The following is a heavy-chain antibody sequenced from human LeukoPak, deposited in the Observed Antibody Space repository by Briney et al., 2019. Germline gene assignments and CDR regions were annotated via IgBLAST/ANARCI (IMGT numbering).Heavy chain of an antibody. V-gene: IGHV3-49*04. CDR3: TRDGTRETKWSGYYIDY. CDR2: IRSKVHGGTT. J-gene: IGHJ4*02. D-gene: IGHD3-3*01. CDR1: GFNFGDYA. Sequence: GGSLRLSCTASGFNFGDYALTWVRQAPGKGLEWVGFIRSKVHGGTTEYAASVKGRFTISRDDSKSIAYLQMNSLKTEDTAVYYCTRDGTRETKWSGYYIDYWGQGILVTVSS.